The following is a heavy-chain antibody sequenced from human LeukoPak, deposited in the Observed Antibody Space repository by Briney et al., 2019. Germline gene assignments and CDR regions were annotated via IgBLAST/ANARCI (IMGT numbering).Heavy chain of an antibody. CDR3: AKDMLRYSSGWFDDY. CDR2: ISWNSGSI. Sequence: GGSLRLSCAASGFTFYDYAMHWVRQAPGKGLEWVSGISWNSGSIGYADSVKGRFTISRDNAKNSLYLQMNSLRAEDTALYYCAKDMLRYSSGWFDDYWGQGTLVTVSS. J-gene: IGHJ4*02. V-gene: IGHV3-9*01. D-gene: IGHD6-19*01. CDR1: GFTFYDYA.